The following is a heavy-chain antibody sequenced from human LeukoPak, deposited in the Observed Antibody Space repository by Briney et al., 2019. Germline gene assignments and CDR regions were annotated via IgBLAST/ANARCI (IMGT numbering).Heavy chain of an antibody. Sequence: GGSLRLSCAASGFTFDDYAMHWVRQASGKGLEWVGRIRSTANNYATAYAASVKGRFTISRDDSKNTAYLQMNSLKTEDTAVYYCTRHVGGGDSSGSYFDNWGQGTLVTVSS. CDR1: GFTFDDYA. D-gene: IGHD3-22*01. CDR2: IRSTANNYAT. CDR3: TRHVGGGDSSGSYFDN. J-gene: IGHJ4*02. V-gene: IGHV3-73*01.